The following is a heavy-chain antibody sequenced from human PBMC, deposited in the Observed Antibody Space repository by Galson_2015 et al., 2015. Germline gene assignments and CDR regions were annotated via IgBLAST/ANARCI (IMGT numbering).Heavy chain of an antibody. CDR2: IYYSGST. V-gene: IGHV4-59*01. CDR3: ARSYDGDAFDI. CDR1: GGSISSYY. Sequence: ETLSLTCTVSGGSISSYYWSWIRQPPGPGLEWIGYIYYSGSTNYNPSLKSRVTISVDTSKNQFSLKLSSVTAADTAVYYCARSYDGDAFDIWGQGTMVTVSS. D-gene: IGHD3-22*01. J-gene: IGHJ3*02.